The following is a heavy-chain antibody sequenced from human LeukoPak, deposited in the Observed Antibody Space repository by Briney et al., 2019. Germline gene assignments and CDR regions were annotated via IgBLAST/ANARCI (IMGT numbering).Heavy chain of an antibody. CDR2: ISGSGGST. D-gene: IGHD3-22*01. Sequence: GGSLRLSCAASGFTFSSYAMSWVRQAPGKGLEWVSAISGSGGSTYYAASVKGRFTISRDNSKNTLYLQMNSLRAEDTAVYYCAKYPTYYYDSSGPFDYWGQGTLVTVSS. J-gene: IGHJ4*02. V-gene: IGHV3-23*01. CDR1: GFTFSSYA. CDR3: AKYPTYYYDSSGPFDY.